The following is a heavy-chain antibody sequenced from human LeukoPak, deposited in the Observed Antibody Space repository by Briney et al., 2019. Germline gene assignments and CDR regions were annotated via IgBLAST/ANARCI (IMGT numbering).Heavy chain of an antibody. CDR1: GYTLTSYG. Sequence: ASVKVSCKASGYTLTSYGISWVRQAPGQGLEWMGWISAYNGNTNYAQKLQGRVTMTTDTSTSTAYMELRSLRSDDTAVYYCARSKGLLWFGEPSGMGFDYWGQGTLVTVSS. J-gene: IGHJ4*02. D-gene: IGHD3-10*01. CDR3: ARSKGLLWFGEPSGMGFDY. CDR2: ISAYNGNT. V-gene: IGHV1-18*01.